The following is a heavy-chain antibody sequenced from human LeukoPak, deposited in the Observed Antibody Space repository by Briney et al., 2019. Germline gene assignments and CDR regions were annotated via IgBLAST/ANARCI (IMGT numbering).Heavy chain of an antibody. CDR3: ARTRIAARPPHAFDI. D-gene: IGHD6-6*01. CDR2: INHSGST. V-gene: IGHV4-34*01. Sequence: GSLRLSCAASGFTFSSYAMSWIRQPPGKGLEWIGEINHSGSTNYNPSLKSRVTISVDTSRNQFSLKLSSVTAADTAVYCARTRIAARPPHAFDIWGQGTMVTVSS. J-gene: IGHJ3*02. CDR1: GFTFSSYA.